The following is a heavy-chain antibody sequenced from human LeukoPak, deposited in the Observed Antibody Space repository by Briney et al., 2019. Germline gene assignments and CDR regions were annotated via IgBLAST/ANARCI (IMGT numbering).Heavy chain of an antibody. CDR3: ARDLCSGGSCYGVDY. Sequence: GGSLRLSCAASGFTFSTNVMTWVRQAPGKGLEWVSSISVNGGSTYYADSVKGRFTISRDNSKNTLCLQMNSLRAEDTAVYYCARDLCSGGSCYGVDYWGQGTLVTVSS. J-gene: IGHJ4*02. CDR1: GFTFSTNV. CDR2: ISVNGGST. D-gene: IGHD2-15*01. V-gene: IGHV3-23*01.